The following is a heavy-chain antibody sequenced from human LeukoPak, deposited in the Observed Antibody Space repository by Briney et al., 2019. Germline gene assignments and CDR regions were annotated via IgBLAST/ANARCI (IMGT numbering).Heavy chain of an antibody. Sequence: ASVKVSCKVSGYTLTELSMHWVRQAPGKGLEWMGGFDPEDGETIYAQKFQGRVTMTEDTSTDTAYMELSSLRSEDTAVYYCASQTVVTPALDYWGQGTLVTVSS. CDR3: ASQTVVTPALDY. CDR2: FDPEDGET. J-gene: IGHJ4*02. CDR1: GYTLTELS. D-gene: IGHD4-23*01. V-gene: IGHV1-24*01.